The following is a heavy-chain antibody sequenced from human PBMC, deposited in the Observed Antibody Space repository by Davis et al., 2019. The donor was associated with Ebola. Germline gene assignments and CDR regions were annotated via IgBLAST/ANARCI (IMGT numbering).Heavy chain of an antibody. CDR3: ARDPYNSYYYDSSGYNGFDY. CDR1: GYTFTSYG. Sequence: ASVKVSCKASGYTFTSYGISWVRQAPGQGLEWMGWISAYNGNTNYAQKLQGRVTMTTDTSTSTAYMELRSLRSDDTAVYYCARDPYNSYYYDSSGYNGFDYWGQGTLVTVSS. J-gene: IGHJ4*02. D-gene: IGHD3-22*01. CDR2: ISAYNGNT. V-gene: IGHV1-18*01.